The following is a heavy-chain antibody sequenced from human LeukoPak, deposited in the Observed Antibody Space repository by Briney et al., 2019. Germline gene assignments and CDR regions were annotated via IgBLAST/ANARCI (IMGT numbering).Heavy chain of an antibody. Sequence: GGSLRLSCAASGFTFSSYAMSWVRQAPGKGLEWVANIKQDGSEKYYVDSVKGRSTISRDNAKNSLYLQMNSLRAEDTAVYYCARSSGWYHRGPDYYYYYMDVWGKGTTVTVS. D-gene: IGHD6-19*01. J-gene: IGHJ6*03. CDR2: IKQDGSEK. V-gene: IGHV3-7*01. CDR3: ARSSGWYHRGPDYYYYYMDV. CDR1: GFTFSSYA.